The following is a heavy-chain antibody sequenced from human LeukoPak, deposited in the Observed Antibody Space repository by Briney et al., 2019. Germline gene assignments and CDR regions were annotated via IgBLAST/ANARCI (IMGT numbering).Heavy chain of an antibody. CDR3: ASNTGSDSSGYAY. J-gene: IGHJ4*02. Sequence: ASVKVSCKASGYTSTSYGISWVRQAPGQGLEWMGWISAYNGDTNYAQKLQDRVTMSTDTSTRTAYMELRSLRSDDTAVYYCASNTGSDSSGYAYWGQGTLVTVSS. V-gene: IGHV1-18*01. CDR2: ISAYNGDT. CDR1: GYTSTSYG. D-gene: IGHD3-22*01.